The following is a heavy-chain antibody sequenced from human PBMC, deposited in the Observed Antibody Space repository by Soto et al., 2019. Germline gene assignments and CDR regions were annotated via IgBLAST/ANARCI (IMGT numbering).Heavy chain of an antibody. J-gene: IGHJ6*02. Sequence: QLLESGGGLVQPGGSLRLSCAASAFPFSTYAMSWVRRAPGKGLEWVSIISVSGGSTYSAYSVKGRFTISRDNSKKTLYLQMDSLRADDTAVYYCAKLTTYSSSWHRYYYYYYGMDLWGQGTTVTVS. CDR3: AKLTTYSSSWHRYYYYYYGMDL. CDR1: AFPFSTYA. D-gene: IGHD2-2*01. V-gene: IGHV3-23*01. CDR2: ISVSGGST.